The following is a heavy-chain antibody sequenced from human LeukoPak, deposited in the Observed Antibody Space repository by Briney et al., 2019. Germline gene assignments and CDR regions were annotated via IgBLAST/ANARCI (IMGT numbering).Heavy chain of an antibody. V-gene: IGHV1-2*02. CDR1: GYTFTGYY. D-gene: IGHD3-22*01. CDR2: INPNSGGT. J-gene: IGHJ4*02. CDR3: ATSGYDSSGYYGNRWYYFDY. Sequence: ASVKVSCKASGYTFTGYYMHWVRQAPGQGLEWMGWINPNSGGTNYAQKFQGRVTMTGDTSISTAYMELSRLRSDDTAVYYCATSGYDSSGYYGNRWYYFDYWGQGTLVTVSS.